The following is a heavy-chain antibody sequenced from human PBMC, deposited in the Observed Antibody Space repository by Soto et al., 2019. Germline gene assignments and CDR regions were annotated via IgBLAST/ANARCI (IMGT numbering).Heavy chain of an antibody. CDR3: ARPALLITTFDY. J-gene: IGHJ4*02. Sequence: QGQLVESGGGVVQPGRSLRLSCAASGFTFSEYAMHWVRQAPGKGLEWVAVIWHDGTKKDYADSVRGRFTISRDNSKNTLYLQMNSLRAEDTAIYYCARPALLITTFDYWGQGTLVTVSS. V-gene: IGHV3-33*01. CDR2: IWHDGTKK. CDR1: GFTFSEYA. D-gene: IGHD4-4*01.